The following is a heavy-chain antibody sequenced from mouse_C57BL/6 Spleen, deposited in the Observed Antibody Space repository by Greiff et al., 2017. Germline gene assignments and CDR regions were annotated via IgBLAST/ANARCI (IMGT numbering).Heavy chain of an antibody. V-gene: IGHV1-64*01. D-gene: IGHD2-2*01. J-gene: IGHJ4*01. Sequence: QVQLQQPGAELVKPGASVKLSCKASGYTFTSYWMHWVKQRPGQGLEWIGMIHPNSGSTNYNEKFKSKATLTVDKSSSTAYMQLSSLTSEDSAVYYCARGYGGDYYAMDYWGQGTSVTVSS. CDR2: IHPNSGST. CDR3: ARGYGGDYYAMDY. CDR1: GYTFTSYW.